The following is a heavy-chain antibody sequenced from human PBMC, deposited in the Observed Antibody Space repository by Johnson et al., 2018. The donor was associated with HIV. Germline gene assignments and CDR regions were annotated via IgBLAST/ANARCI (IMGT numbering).Heavy chain of an antibody. D-gene: IGHD2-8*02. J-gene: IGHJ3*02. CDR2: IYSGGST. CDR1: GFTVSSNY. CDR3: TTDSWWSTQDAFDI. V-gene: IGHV3-53*01. Sequence: VQLVESGGGVVQPGRSLRLSCAASGFTVSSNYMSWVRQAPGKGLEWVSVIYSGGSTYYADSVKGRFTISRENAKNSLYLQLNSLKTEDTAVYYCTTDSWWSTQDAFDIWGQGTMVTVSS.